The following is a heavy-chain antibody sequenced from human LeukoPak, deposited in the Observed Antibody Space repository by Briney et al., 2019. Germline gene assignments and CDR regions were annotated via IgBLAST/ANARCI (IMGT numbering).Heavy chain of an antibody. V-gene: IGHV4-38-2*02. D-gene: IGHD3-10*01. CDR3: ARQTYYYGSGSYYQGYYYYYMDV. J-gene: IGHJ6*03. Sequence: SETLSLTCTVSGYSISTGYYWDWIRQPPGKGLEWIGTFYHGGSTYYNPSLKSRVTISVDTSKNQFSLKLSSVTAADTAVYYCARQTYYYGSGSYYQGYYYYYMDVWGKGTTVTISS. CDR2: FYHGGST. CDR1: GYSISTGYY.